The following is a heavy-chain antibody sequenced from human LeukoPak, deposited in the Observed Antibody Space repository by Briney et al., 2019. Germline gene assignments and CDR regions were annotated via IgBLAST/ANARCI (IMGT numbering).Heavy chain of an antibody. D-gene: IGHD3-10*01. Sequence: SETLSLTCTVSGGSISSYYWSWIRQPPGKGLEWIGYIYYSGSTNYNPSLKSRVTISVDTSKNQFSLKLSSVTAADTAVYYCARSGFLPHALDIWGQGTMVTVSS. CDR2: IYYSGST. V-gene: IGHV4-59*01. CDR3: ARSGFLPHALDI. CDR1: GGSISSYY. J-gene: IGHJ3*02.